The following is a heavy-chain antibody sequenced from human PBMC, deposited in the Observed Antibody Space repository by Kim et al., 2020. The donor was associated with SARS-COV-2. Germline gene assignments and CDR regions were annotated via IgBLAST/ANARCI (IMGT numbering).Heavy chain of an antibody. CDR2: IANDGRFR. V-gene: IGHV3-30*04. J-gene: IGHJ3*01. CDR3: ARESDGLDV. CDR1: RFTFGAYT. Sequence: GVSLRLSCAASRFTFGAYTMHWLRQAPGKGLEWVALIANDGRFRYHADSVKGRFTVSRDNSQNTLFLEMNSLSAEDTAAYYCARESDGLDVWGQGTMVIVSS.